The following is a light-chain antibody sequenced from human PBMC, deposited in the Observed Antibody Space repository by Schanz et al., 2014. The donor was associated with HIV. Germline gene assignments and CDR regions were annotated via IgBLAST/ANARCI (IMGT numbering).Light chain of an antibody. CDR2: EVN. J-gene: IGLJ2*01. V-gene: IGLV2-8*01. Sequence: QSALTQPPSASGSPGQSVTISCTGTSGDIGGYNYVSWYQQHPGKAPKLMIYEVNERPSGVPDRFSGSKSGNTASLTISGLQAEDEDHYYCSSYTSSSTRVFGGGTKLTVL. CDR3: SSYTSSSTRV. CDR1: SGDIGGYNY.